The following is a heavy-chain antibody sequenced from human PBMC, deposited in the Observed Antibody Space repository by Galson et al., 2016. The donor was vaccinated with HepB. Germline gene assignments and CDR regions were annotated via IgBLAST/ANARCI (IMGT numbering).Heavy chain of an antibody. CDR2: IHSGGGA. CDR1: GFTFSNYW. Sequence: SLRLSCAASGFTFSNYWMSWVRQAPGKGLEWVSFIHSGGGAYYTHSVKGRFTISTDNSKNTLYLQMNSLRAEDTAIYYCARGGPHNNYFDYWGQGTLVTVSS. CDR3: ARGGPHNNYFDY. J-gene: IGHJ4*02. D-gene: IGHD1-1*01. V-gene: IGHV3-53*01.